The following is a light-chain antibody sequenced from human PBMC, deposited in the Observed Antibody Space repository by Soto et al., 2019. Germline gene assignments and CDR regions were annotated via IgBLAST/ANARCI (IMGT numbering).Light chain of an antibody. J-gene: IGKJ2*01. V-gene: IGKV3-11*01. CDR1: QSVPSY. Sequence: EIVLTQFPATLSLSPGDRATLSCRASQSVPSYLAWYQQKPGQAPRLLVYDISNRATGIPARFTGSGSGTDFTLTISSLEHEDSAVYYCQHRNGCPRNTFGQGTKLEI. CDR2: DIS. CDR3: QHRNGCPRNT.